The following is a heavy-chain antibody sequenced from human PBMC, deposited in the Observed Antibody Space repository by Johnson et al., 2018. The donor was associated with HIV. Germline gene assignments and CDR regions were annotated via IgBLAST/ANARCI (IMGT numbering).Heavy chain of an antibody. CDR3: ARDRVGATPRTGYDAFDI. V-gene: IGHV3-20*04. CDR2: INWNGGST. Sequence: VQLVESGGGVVRPGGSLRLSCAASGFTFDDYGMNWVRQAPGKGLEWVSGINWNGGSTGYADSVKGRFHISRDNAKNSLYLQMNSRGAEDTALYYCARDRVGATPRTGYDAFDIWGQGTMVTVSS. D-gene: IGHD1-26*01. CDR1: GFTFDDYG. J-gene: IGHJ3*02.